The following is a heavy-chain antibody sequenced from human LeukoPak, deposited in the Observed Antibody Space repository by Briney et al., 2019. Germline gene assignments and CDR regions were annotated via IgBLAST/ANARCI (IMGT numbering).Heavy chain of an antibody. D-gene: IGHD2-21*02. CDR1: GFTFSNAW. V-gene: IGHV3-21*01. J-gene: IGHJ6*02. CDR2: ISSSSSYI. Sequence: GGSLRLSCAASGFTFSNAWMNWVRQAPGKGLEWVSSISSSSSYIYYADSVKGRFTISRDNAKNSLNLQMNSLRAEDTAVYYCARPGTADYYGMDVWGQGTTVTVSS. CDR3: ARPGTADYYGMDV.